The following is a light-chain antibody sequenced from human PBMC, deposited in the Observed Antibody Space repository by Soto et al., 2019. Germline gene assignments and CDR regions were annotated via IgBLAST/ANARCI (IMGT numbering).Light chain of an antibody. Sequence: DLQMTQSPSTLSASVGDRVTITCRASQSINNWLAWYQQKPGKAPKLLIYDASTLDIGVPSKFSGSGFGPEFSLTIRSMQPYDFATFYCQHYKSYSYTFGQGTKLEVK. CDR3: QHYKSYSYT. CDR1: QSINNW. J-gene: IGKJ2*01. CDR2: DAS. V-gene: IGKV1-5*01.